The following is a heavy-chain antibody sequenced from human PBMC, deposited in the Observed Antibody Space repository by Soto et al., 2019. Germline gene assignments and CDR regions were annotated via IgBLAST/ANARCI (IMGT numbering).Heavy chain of an antibody. D-gene: IGHD2-15*01. J-gene: IGHJ4*02. CDR1: GFTFSSYA. CDR3: AKVWMPGGVVAATPHY. Sequence: GGSLRLSCAASGFTFSSYAMSWVRQAPGKGLEWVSAISGSGGSTYYADSVKGRFTISRDNSKNTLYLQMNSLRAEDTAVYYCAKVWMPGGVVAATPHYWGQGTLVTVSS. V-gene: IGHV3-23*01. CDR2: ISGSGGST.